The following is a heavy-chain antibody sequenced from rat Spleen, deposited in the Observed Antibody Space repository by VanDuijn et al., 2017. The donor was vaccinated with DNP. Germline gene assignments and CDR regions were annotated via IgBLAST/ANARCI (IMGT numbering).Heavy chain of an antibody. CDR3: ARPDY. CDR1: GFTFSDYN. V-gene: IGHV5-7*01. CDR2: ISYDGSTT. Sequence: EVQLVESGGGLVQPGRSLKLSCAASGFTFSDYNMAWVRQAPKKGLEWVATISYDGSTTNYRDSVKGRITVSRDNAKSTLYLQMDSLRSEDTATYYCARPDYWGQRVMVTVSS. J-gene: IGHJ2*01.